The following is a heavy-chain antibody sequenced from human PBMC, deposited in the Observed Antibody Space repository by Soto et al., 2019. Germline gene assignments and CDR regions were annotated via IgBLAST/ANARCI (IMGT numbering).Heavy chain of an antibody. CDR3: TTWDYWSSTVCLGS. V-gene: IGHV3-15*01. CDR2: IKSKAGGGTT. CDR1: GFTFTNAW. Sequence: EVQLVESGGGLVKPGGSLRLSCAVSGFTFTNAWMNWVRQAPGKGLEWVGRIKSKAGGGTTDYAAPVKDRFIISRDDSNNTLFLQMNSLRTEDTALYYCTTWDYWSSTVCLGSWGQGTLVTVSS. J-gene: IGHJ4*02. D-gene: IGHD2-2*01.